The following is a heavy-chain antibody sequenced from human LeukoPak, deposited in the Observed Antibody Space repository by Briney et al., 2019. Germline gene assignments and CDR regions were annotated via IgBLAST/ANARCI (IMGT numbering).Heavy chain of an antibody. V-gene: IGHV1-69*13. CDR3: ARALYGSGSYYASLYYYYYYMDV. J-gene: IGHJ6*03. D-gene: IGHD3-10*01. CDR2: IIPIFGTA. CDR1: GGTFSSYA. Sequence: SVKVSCKASGGTFSSYAISWVRQAPGQGLEWMGGIIPIFGTANYAQKFQGRVTITADESTSTAYRELSSLRSEDTAVYYCARALYGSGSYYASLYYYYYYMDVWGKGTTVTISS.